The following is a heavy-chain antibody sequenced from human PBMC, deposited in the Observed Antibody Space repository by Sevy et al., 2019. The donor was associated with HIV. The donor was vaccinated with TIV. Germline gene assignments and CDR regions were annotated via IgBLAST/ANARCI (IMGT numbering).Heavy chain of an antibody. CDR1: GFTFSSYA. D-gene: IGHD3-16*02. V-gene: IGHV3-30-3*01. CDR2: ISYDGSNK. J-gene: IGHJ6*03. Sequence: GESLKISCAASGFTFSSYAMHWVRQAPGKGLEWVAVISYDGSNKYYADSVKGRFTISRDNSKNTLYLQMNSLRPEDTAGYYCARGGRDDYVWGSYRRSGERQPSYYYYYYMDVWGKGTTVTVSS. CDR3: ARGGRDDYVWGSYRRSGERQPSYYYYYYMDV.